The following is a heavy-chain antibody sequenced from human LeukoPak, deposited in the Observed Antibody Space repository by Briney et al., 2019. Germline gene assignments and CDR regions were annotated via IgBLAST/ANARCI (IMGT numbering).Heavy chain of an antibody. J-gene: IGHJ5*02. V-gene: IGHV3-66*02. D-gene: IGHD3-10*01. Sequence: GGSLRLSCAASGFTFSDYYMSWIRQAPGKGLEWVSLIYADGTTHYADSVKGRLTISKDTSQNTVYLQMNSLRAEDTAMYYCARDRAGTQAWVEFDPWGQGTLVTVSS. CDR1: GFTFSDYY. CDR3: ARDRAGTQAWVEFDP. CDR2: IYADGTT.